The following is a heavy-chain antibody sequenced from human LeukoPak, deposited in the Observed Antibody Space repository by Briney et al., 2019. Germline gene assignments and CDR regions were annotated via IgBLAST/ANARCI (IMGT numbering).Heavy chain of an antibody. CDR2: ISDNEGRT. CDR1: GFTFSSYW. D-gene: IGHD5-18*01. Sequence: GGSLRLSCAASGFTFSSYWMSWVRQAPGKGLEWVSGISDNEGRTYYTDSVKGRFTISRDNSRKTVYLHMNNLRDDDTAGCLCSRHDSLIPYWGQGTLVTVSS. CDR3: SRHDSLIPY. J-gene: IGHJ4*02. V-gene: IGHV3-23*01.